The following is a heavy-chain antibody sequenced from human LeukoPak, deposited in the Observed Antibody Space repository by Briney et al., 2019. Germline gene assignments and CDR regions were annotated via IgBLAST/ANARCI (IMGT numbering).Heavy chain of an antibody. J-gene: IGHJ2*01. V-gene: IGHV1-2*02. D-gene: IGHD6-13*01. CDR3: ARGGSSSWSSPHWYLDL. Sequence: ASVKVSCKASGYTFTDYYVHWVRQAPGQGLEWMGWINANNGDTEYARKFQGRVTMTRDTSINSAHMELKNLASDDTAVYYCARGGSSSWSSPHWYLDLWGRGTLVTVSS. CDR2: INANNGDT. CDR1: GYTFTDYY.